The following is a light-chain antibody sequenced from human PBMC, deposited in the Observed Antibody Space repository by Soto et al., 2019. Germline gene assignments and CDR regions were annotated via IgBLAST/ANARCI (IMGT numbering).Light chain of an antibody. CDR1: QSVSSN. Sequence: EIVMTQSPATLSVSPGERAALSCRASQSVSSNFAWYQQKPGQAPRLLIYGASTRATGIPARFSGSGSGTEITLTISSLQSEDFAVYYCQQYDNWPYTFGHGNKLEIK. J-gene: IGKJ2*01. V-gene: IGKV3-15*01. CDR3: QQYDNWPYT. CDR2: GAS.